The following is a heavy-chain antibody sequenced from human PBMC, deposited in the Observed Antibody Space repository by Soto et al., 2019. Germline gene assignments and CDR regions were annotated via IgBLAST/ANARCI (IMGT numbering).Heavy chain of an antibody. V-gene: IGHV3-23*01. Sequence: EVQLLESGGGLVQPGGSLTLSCAASGFTFSEFAMNWVRQAPGKGLEWVSGISGGGEATFYADSVKGRFTISRAQSKNTVYLQMNGLRADDTAVYYCVRKIAGTTTSGAYWYFDLWGRATLVTVSS. J-gene: IGHJ2*01. D-gene: IGHD1-26*01. CDR1: GFTFSEFA. CDR3: VRKIAGTTTSGAYWYFDL. CDR2: ISGGGEAT.